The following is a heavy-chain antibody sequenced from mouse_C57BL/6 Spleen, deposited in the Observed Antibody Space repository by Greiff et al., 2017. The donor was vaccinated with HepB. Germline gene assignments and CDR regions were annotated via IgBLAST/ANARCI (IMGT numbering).Heavy chain of an antibody. J-gene: IGHJ4*01. CDR3: ARSYSNYLVYAMDY. Sequence: EVKVVESGGGLVQPGGSLSLSCAASGFTFTDYYMSWVRQPPGKALEWLGFIRNKANGYTTEYSASVKGRFTISRDNSQSILYLQMNALRAEDSATYYCARSYSNYLVYAMDYWGQGTSVTVSS. D-gene: IGHD2-5*01. V-gene: IGHV7-3*01. CDR2: IRNKANGYTT. CDR1: GFTFTDYY.